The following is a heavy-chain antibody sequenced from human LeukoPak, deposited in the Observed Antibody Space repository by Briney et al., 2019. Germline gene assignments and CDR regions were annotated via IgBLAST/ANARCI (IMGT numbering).Heavy chain of an antibody. V-gene: IGHV3-15*01. Sequence: GGSLRLSCAASGFTFSNAWMSWVRQAPGNGLEWVGRIKSKTDGGTTDYAAPVKGRFTISRDDSKNTLYLQMNSLKTEDTAVYYCTRAGDIVVVPAASYAGYWGQGTLVTVSS. D-gene: IGHD2-2*01. CDR3: TRAGDIVVVPAASYAGY. CDR1: GFTFSNAW. J-gene: IGHJ4*02. CDR2: IKSKTDGGTT.